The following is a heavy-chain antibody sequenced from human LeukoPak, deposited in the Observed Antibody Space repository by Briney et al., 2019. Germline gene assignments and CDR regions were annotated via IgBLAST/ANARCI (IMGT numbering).Heavy chain of an antibody. CDR1: GGSFRGYY. V-gene: IGHV4-34*01. D-gene: IGHD3-22*01. Sequence: SETLSLTCAVYGGSFRGYYWSWIRQPPGKGLEWIGEINHSGSTNYNPSLKSRVTISVDTSKNQFSLKLSSVTAADTAVYYCARGRYYYDSSGYLLFDYWGQGTLVTVSS. CDR2: INHSGST. CDR3: ARGRYYYDSSGYLLFDY. J-gene: IGHJ4*02.